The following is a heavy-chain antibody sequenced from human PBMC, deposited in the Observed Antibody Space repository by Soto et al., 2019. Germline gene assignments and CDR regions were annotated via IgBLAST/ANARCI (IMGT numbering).Heavy chain of an antibody. V-gene: IGHV4-61*08. J-gene: IGHJ6*02. CDR3: ARDSLMLNRIAAAGTGAGHGLDV. CDR2: IYPTGEI. CDR1: GGSVTRSGYY. D-gene: IGHD6-13*01. Sequence: XXTLXLTCXXSGGSVTRSGYYWTWIXQSPXXXXXXXXNIYPTGEINYNPSLKSRVTMSLDMSKNQLSLKLTSVTAADTAVYYCARDSLMLNRIAAAGTGAGHGLDVWGQGTTVTVSS.